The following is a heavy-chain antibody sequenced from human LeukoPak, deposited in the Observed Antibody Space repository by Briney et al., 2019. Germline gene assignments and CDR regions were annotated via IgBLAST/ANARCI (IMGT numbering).Heavy chain of an antibody. CDR1: GYTLTELS. J-gene: IGHJ4*02. Sequence: ASVKVSCKVSGYTLTELSMHWVRQAPGKGLEWMGGFDPEDGETIYAQKFQGRVTMTEDTSTDTAYMELSSLRAEDTAVYYCARDHFAFLGYCSGNSCNTAANWGQGTLVTVSS. V-gene: IGHV1-24*01. D-gene: IGHD2-15*01. CDR3: ARDHFAFLGYCSGNSCNTAAN. CDR2: FDPEDGET.